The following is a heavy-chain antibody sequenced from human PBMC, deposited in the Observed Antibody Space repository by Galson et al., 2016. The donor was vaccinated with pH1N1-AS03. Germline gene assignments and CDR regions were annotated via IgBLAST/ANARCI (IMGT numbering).Heavy chain of an antibody. Sequence: SLRLSCAASGFTFSIYWMTWVRQTPGKGLEWVATINPGGRGLYYADSLQGRFSISRDDAKNSPYLQMSSLRVDDTAVYYCARFGKNGWDLDSWGQGTLVSVSS. CDR3: ARFGKNGWDLDS. J-gene: IGHJ4*02. CDR1: GFTFSIYW. CDR2: INPGGRGL. D-gene: IGHD3-10*01. V-gene: IGHV3-7*03.